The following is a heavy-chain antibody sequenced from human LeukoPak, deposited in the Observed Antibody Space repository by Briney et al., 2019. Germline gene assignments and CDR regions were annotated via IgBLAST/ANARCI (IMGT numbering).Heavy chain of an antibody. D-gene: IGHD5-12*01. V-gene: IGHV3-21*01. Sequence: GGSLRLSCAASGFTFSSYSMNWVRQAPGKGLEWVSSISSSSSYIYYADSVKGRFTISRDNAKNSLYLQMNSLRAEDTAVYYCARAGVWLRFAFDIWGQGTMVTVSS. CDR2: ISSSSSYI. CDR1: GFTFSSYS. J-gene: IGHJ3*02. CDR3: ARAGVWLRFAFDI.